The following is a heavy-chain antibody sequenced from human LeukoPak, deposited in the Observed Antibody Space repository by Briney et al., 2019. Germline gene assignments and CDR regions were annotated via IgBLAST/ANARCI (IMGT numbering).Heavy chain of an antibody. V-gene: IGHV4-34*01. D-gene: IGHD2-2*01. CDR3: AGQGYCSSTSCYDYYYMDV. CDR2: INHSGST. CDR1: GGSFSGYY. J-gene: IGHJ6*03. Sequence: SETLSLTCAVYGGSFSGYYWSWIRQPPGKGLEWIGEINHSGSTNYNPSLKSRVTISVDTSKNQFSLKLSSVTAADTAVYYCAGQGYCSSTSCYDYYYMDVWGKGPRSPSP.